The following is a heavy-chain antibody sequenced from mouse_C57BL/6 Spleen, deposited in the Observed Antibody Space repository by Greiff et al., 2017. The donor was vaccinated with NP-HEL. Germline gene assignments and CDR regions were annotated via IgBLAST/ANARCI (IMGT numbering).Heavy chain of an antibody. Sequence: QVQLQQSGPGLVQPSQSLSITCTVSGFSLTSYGVHWVRQSPGKGLEWLGVIWRGGSTDYNAAFMSRLSITKDNSKSQVFFKMNSLQADDTAIYYCAKNMGCDDYYFDYWGQGTTLTVSS. D-gene: IGHD3-3*01. J-gene: IGHJ2*01. V-gene: IGHV2-5*01. CDR1: GFSLTSYG. CDR2: IWRGGST. CDR3: AKNMGCDDYYFDY.